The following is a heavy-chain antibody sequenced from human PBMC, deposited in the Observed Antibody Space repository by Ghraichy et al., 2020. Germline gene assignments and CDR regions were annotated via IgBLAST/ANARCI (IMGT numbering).Heavy chain of an antibody. D-gene: IGHD5-24*01. V-gene: IGHV2-5*02. J-gene: IGHJ4*02. CDR2: IFWDDDK. CDR3: ARYRSLATTTFDF. Sequence: SGPTLVKPTQTLTLTCTFSGFSLNTRGVGVGWIRQPPGKALNWLALIFWDDDKRYSPSLKNRLTITKDTSKNQVVLTVTNMDPLDTGTYYCARYRSLATTTFDFWGQGTLVTVSS. CDR1: GFSLNTRGVG.